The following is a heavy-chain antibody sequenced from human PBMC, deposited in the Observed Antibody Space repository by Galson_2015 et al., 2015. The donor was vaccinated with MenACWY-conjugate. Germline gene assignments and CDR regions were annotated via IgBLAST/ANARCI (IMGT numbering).Heavy chain of an antibody. Sequence: SLRLSCAVSGFTVSSSYMTWVRQAPGKGLEWFSVIYSHGSTYNADSVKGRFTISRVNSKNTLFLQMTSLRAVDTPMYYCARDSRTSSFGGLNKRNSFDCSYGFDVWGQGTTVTVSS. V-gene: IGHV3-53*01. J-gene: IGHJ6*02. D-gene: IGHD3-16*01. CDR2: IYSHGST. CDR3: ARDSRTSSFGGLNKRNSFDCSYGFDV. CDR1: GFTVSSSY.